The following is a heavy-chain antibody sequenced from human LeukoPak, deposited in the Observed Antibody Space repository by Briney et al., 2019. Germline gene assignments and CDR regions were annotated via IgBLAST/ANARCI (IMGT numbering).Heavy chain of an antibody. CDR3: ASGELLNSY. CDR1: GGTFSSYA. CDR2: IIPIFGTA. J-gene: IGHJ4*02. D-gene: IGHD1-26*01. V-gene: IGHV1-69*05. Sequence: ASVKVSCKASGGTFSSYAISWVRQAPGQGLEWMGRIIPIFGTANYAQKFQGRVTITTDESTSTAYMELSSLRSEGTAVYYCASGELLNSYWGQGTLVTVSS.